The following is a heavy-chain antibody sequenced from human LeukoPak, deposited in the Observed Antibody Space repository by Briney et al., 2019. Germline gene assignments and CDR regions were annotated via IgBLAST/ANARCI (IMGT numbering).Heavy chain of an antibody. CDR2: IWSDGSIK. Sequence: GGSLRLSCAASAFTLSSYGMHWVRQAPGKGLEWVAVIWSDGSIKFYADSVKGRFTISRDNSKNTLYLQMDSLRAEDTAVYYCARDLGYSPDYWGQGTLVTVSS. V-gene: IGHV3-33*01. CDR3: ARDLGYSPDY. J-gene: IGHJ4*02. CDR1: AFTLSSYG. D-gene: IGHD3-22*01.